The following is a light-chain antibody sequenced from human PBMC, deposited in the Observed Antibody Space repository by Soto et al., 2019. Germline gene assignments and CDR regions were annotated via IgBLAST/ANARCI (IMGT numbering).Light chain of an antibody. V-gene: IGLV1-47*01. J-gene: IGLJ1*01. CDR1: ISNIGTNY. CDR2: RDN. Sequence: QAVVTQPPSVSGTPGQRVTISCSGGISNIGTNYVHWFQQLPGTAPKVLSNRDNQRPSGVPDRFSGSKSGTSASLAISGLRSEDEAEDYCAAWDDTVRSYVFGTGTKVTVL. CDR3: AAWDDTVRSYV.